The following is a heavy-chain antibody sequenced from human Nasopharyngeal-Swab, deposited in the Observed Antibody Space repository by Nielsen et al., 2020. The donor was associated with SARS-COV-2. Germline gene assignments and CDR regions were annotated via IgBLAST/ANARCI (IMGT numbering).Heavy chain of an antibody. CDR1: GFTFSDYY. D-gene: IGHD4-11*01. J-gene: IGHJ6*02. V-gene: IGHV3-11*04. CDR2: ISSSGSTI. Sequence: GESLKISCAASGFTFSDYYMSWIRQAPGKGLEWVSYISSSGSTIYYADSVKGRFTISRDNAKNPLYLQMNSLRAEDTAVYYCARATAYGRDYSNYLYYYGMDVWGQGTTVTVSS. CDR3: ARATAYGRDYSNYLYYYGMDV.